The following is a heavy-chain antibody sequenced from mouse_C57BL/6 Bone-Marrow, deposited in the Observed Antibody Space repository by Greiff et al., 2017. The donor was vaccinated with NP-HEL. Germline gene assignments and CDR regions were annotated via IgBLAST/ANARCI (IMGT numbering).Heavy chain of an antibody. Sequence: VQLQQSGAEPVRPGASVKLSCTASGFNIKDYYMHWVKQRPEQGLEWIGRIDPEDGDTEYAPKFQGKATMTADTSSNTAYRQLSSLTSEDTAVYYCTRWLLPYYYAMDYWGQGTSVTVSS. CDR1: GFNIKDYY. D-gene: IGHD2-3*01. CDR2: IDPEDGDT. V-gene: IGHV14-1*01. CDR3: TRWLLPYYYAMDY. J-gene: IGHJ4*01.